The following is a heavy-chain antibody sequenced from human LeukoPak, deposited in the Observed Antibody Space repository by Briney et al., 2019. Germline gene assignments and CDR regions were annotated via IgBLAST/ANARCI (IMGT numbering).Heavy chain of an antibody. CDR2: LNHSGST. CDR1: GGSFSGYY. J-gene: IGHJ4*02. V-gene: IGHV4-34*01. D-gene: IGHD3-10*01. Sequence: SSGTLSLTCAVYGGSFSGYYWSWIRQPPGKGLEWIGELNHSGSTNYNPSLKSRVTISVDTSKNQFSLKLSSVTAADTAVYYCARKRGSFDYWGQGTLVTVSS. CDR3: ARKRGSFDY.